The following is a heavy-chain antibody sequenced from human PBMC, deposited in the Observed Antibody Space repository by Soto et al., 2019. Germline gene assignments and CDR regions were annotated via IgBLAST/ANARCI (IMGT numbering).Heavy chain of an antibody. Sequence: QVQLVQSGAEVKKPGASVKVSCKASGYTFTSYYMHWVRQAPGQGLEWMGIINPSGGSTSYAQKFQGRVTMTRDTYTSTVYMELSSLRSEDTAVYYCARGVMSTFGGVFFDDWGQGTLVTGSS. V-gene: IGHV1-46*01. J-gene: IGHJ4*02. CDR2: INPSGGST. D-gene: IGHD3-16*01. CDR1: GYTFTSYY. CDR3: ARGVMSTFGGVFFDD.